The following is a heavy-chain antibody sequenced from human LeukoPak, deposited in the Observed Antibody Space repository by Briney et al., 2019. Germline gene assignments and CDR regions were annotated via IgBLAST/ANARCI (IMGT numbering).Heavy chain of an antibody. CDR2: ISYDGSNK. CDR3: AKDQDYYDSSGYVDY. Sequence: GGSLRLSCAASGFTFGTYAMHWVRQAPGKGLEWVTVISYDGSNKCYADSVKGRFTISRDNSKSTLYLQMNSLRAEDTAVYYCAKDQDYYDSSGYVDYWGQGTLVTVSS. V-gene: IGHV3-30*04. J-gene: IGHJ4*02. CDR1: GFTFGTYA. D-gene: IGHD3-22*01.